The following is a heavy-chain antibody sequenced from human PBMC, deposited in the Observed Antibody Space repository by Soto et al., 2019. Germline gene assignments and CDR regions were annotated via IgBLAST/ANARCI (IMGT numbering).Heavy chain of an antibody. CDR2: IYNDGTT. J-gene: IGHJ6*02. CDR1: GLSVRNNY. Sequence: EVQLVESGGGLIQPGGSLRLSCTASGLSVRNNYMSWVRQAPGMGLEWVSVIYNDGTTYYADSVKGRFTISRDTSKNTLSLQMDSLRAEDTAVYYCVRPLPSGRNYGMDVWGQGTMVTVSS. V-gene: IGHV3-53*01. D-gene: IGHD3-10*01. CDR3: VRPLPSGRNYGMDV.